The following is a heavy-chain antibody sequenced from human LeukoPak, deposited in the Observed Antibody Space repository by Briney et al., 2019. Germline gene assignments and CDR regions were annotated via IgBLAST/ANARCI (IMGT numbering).Heavy chain of an antibody. J-gene: IGHJ4*02. Sequence: GGSLRFSCAASGFTFSSYAMSWVRQAPGKGLEWVSAISGSGGSTYYADSVKGRFTISRDNSKNTLYLQVNSLRAEDTAVYYCAPGRYYFDYWGQGTLVTVSS. CDR1: GFTFSSYA. CDR2: ISGSGGST. CDR3: APGRYYFDY. V-gene: IGHV3-23*01.